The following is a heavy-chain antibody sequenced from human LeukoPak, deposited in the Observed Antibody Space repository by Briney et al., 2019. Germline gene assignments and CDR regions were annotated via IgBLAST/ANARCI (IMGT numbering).Heavy chain of an antibody. CDR2: INWNGGST. D-gene: IGHD3-10*01. CDR1: GFTVDDYG. V-gene: IGHV3-20*04. J-gene: IGHJ4*02. Sequence: GGSLRLSCAASGFTVDDYGMSWVRQAPGKGLDWVSGINWNGGSTGYADSVRGRFTISRDNAKNSLYLQMNSLRVEDTAVYYCATSGRGFYDYFDTWGQGTLVTVSS. CDR3: ATSGRGFYDYFDT.